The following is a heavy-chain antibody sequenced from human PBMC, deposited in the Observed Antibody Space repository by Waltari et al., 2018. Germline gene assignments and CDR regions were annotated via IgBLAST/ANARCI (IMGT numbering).Heavy chain of an antibody. J-gene: IGHJ3*02. CDR1: GYSIRSGYF. Sequence: QVQLQESGPGLVKPSETLSLTCSVSGYSIRSGYFWGWIRQPPGKGLEWIGSRYHSGRLSPHPSRKNRVGLSFDTSKNQFSLKLISVTAADTAVYFCARGNYEFWSAHAFDIWGQGTMVAVSS. CDR2: RYHSGRL. D-gene: IGHD3-3*01. V-gene: IGHV4-38-2*02. CDR3: ARGNYEFWSAHAFDI.